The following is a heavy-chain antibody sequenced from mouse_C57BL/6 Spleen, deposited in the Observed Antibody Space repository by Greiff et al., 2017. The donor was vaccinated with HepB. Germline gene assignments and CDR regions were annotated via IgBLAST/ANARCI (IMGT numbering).Heavy chain of an antibody. D-gene: IGHD1-1*01. CDR2: IDPSDSYT. Sequence: QVQLQQPGAELVKPGASVKLSCKASGYTFTSYWMQWVKQRPGQGLEWIGEIDPSDSYTNYNQKFKGKATLTVDTSSSTAYMQLSSLTSEDSAVYYCARLDYYGSRERGYAMDYWGQGTSVTVSS. CDR3: ARLDYYGSRERGYAMDY. CDR1: GYTFTSYW. V-gene: IGHV1-50*01. J-gene: IGHJ4*01.